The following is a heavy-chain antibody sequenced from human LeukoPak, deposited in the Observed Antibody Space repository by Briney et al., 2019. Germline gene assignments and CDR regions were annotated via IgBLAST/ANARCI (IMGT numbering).Heavy chain of an antibody. CDR1: GFTFSDYY. CDR2: ISSSGSTI. D-gene: IGHD6-19*01. J-gene: IGHJ4*02. CDR3: AKDPGIAVAGVLDY. Sequence: GGSLRPSCAASGFTFSDYYMSWIRQAPGKGLEWVSYISSSGSTIYYADSVKGRFTISRDNSKNTLYLQMNSLRAEDTAVYYCAKDPGIAVAGVLDYWGQGTLVTVSS. V-gene: IGHV3-11*04.